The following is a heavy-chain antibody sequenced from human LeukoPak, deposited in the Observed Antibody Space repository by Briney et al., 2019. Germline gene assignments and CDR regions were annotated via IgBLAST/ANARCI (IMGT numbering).Heavy chain of an antibody. D-gene: IGHD1-26*01. Sequence: PSETLSLTCTVSGGSISSSSYYWGWIRQPPGMGLEWIGSIYYSGSTYYNPSLKSRVTISVDTSKNQFSLKLSSVTAADTAVYYCAREVGATGDFDYWGQGTLVTVSS. J-gene: IGHJ4*02. CDR3: AREVGATGDFDY. V-gene: IGHV4-39*07. CDR1: GGSISSSSYY. CDR2: IYYSGST.